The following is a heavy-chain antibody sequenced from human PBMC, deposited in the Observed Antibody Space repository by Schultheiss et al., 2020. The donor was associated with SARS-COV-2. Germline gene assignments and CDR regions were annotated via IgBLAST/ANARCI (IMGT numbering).Heavy chain of an antibody. J-gene: IGHJ6*03. CDR2: IIPNSGGT. CDR1: GGTFSSYA. Sequence: ASVKVSCKASGGTFSSYAISWVRQAPGQGLEWMGGIIPNSGGTNYAQKFQGRVTMTRNTSISTAYMELSRLRSDDTAVYYCARGDFWSGYGVGWAGDYYYMDVWGKGTTVTVSS. CDR3: ARGDFWSGYGVGWAGDYYYMDV. V-gene: IGHV1-2*02. D-gene: IGHD3-3*01.